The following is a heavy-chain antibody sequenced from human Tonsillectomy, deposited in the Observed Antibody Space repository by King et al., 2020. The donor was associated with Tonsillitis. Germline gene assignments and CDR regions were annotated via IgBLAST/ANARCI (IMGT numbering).Heavy chain of an antibody. CDR2: IKSKADGGTT. Sequence: VQLVESGGGLVKPGGSLRLSCAASGFIFSNAWMSWVRQAPGKGLEWVGRIKSKADGGTTDYAAPVKGRFTISRDESKNTLYLQINSLQTEDTAGYYCTTDRQHWGQGTLVTVSS. CDR3: TTDRQH. J-gene: IGHJ1*01. CDR1: GFIFSNAW. V-gene: IGHV3-15*01.